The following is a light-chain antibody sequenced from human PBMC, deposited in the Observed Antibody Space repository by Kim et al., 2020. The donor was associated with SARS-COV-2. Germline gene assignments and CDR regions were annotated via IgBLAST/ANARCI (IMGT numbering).Light chain of an antibody. CDR3: LHHKDYPYT. V-gene: IGKV1-17*03. CDR1: PDIYTY. Sequence: ASDGDIVTITCRASPDIYTYLAWFQQKPGKVPKRLISGASRLQSGVPSRFSGSGSGAEFTLTISNLQPEDVATYYCLHHKDYPYTFGQGTKVDIK. CDR2: GAS. J-gene: IGKJ1*01.